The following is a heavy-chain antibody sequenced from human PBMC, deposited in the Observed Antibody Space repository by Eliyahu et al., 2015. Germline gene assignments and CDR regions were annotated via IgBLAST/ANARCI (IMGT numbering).Heavy chain of an antibody. CDR1: GXXFXSYG. D-gene: IGHD4-17*01. V-gene: IGHV3-30*03. J-gene: IGHJ4*02. CDR3: AREWGEDYGEFIFYMDY. CDR2: ISYDGNNQ. Sequence: QVQLVESGGGVVQPGRSLRLXCAASGXXFXSYGMHWVRQAPGKGLEWVACISYDGNNQWYVDSVKGRFSISRDQSKNTLYLQMNSLRDEDTAVYYCAREWGEDYGEFIFYMDYWGQGTLVTVSS.